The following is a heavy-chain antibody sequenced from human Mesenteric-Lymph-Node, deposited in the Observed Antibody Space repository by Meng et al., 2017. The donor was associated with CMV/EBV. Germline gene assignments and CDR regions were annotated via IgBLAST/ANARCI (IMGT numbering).Heavy chain of an antibody. CDR3: ARGLGSSWFDY. J-gene: IGHJ4*02. D-gene: IGHD6-13*01. CDR1: GFTFSDHY. CDR2: SRNKAKGYTT. Sequence: GESLKISCGASGFTFSDHYLAWVRQAPGKGLEWVAFSRNKAKGYTTEYAASVTGRFTISRDNSKNTLYLQMNSLRAEDTAVYYCARGLGSSWFDYWGQGTLVTVSS. V-gene: IGHV3-72*01.